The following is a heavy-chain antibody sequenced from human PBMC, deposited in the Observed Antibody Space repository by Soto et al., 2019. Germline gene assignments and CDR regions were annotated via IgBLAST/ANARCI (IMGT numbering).Heavy chain of an antibody. Sequence: SETLSLTCAVYGGSFSDYYWGWTPKPPGKGLEWIGEINHSGSTNYNPSLKSRVTISVDTSKNQFSLKLSSVTAADTAVYYCARYGGYYYGMDVWGQGTTVT. CDR1: GGSFSDYY. J-gene: IGHJ6*02. CDR2: INHSGST. V-gene: IGHV4-34*01. CDR3: ARYGGYYYGMDV. D-gene: IGHD3-10*01.